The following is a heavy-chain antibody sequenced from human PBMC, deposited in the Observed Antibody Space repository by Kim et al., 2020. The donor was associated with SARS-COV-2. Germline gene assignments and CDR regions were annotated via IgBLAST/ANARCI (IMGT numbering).Heavy chain of an antibody. CDR3: AKDQYGFYYYYYGMDV. D-gene: IGHD4-17*01. CDR1: GFTFSSYG. J-gene: IGHJ6*02. CDR2: IWYDGSNK. V-gene: IGHV3-33*06. Sequence: GGSLRPSCAASGFTFSSYGMHWVRQAPGKGLEWVAVIWYDGSNKYYADSVKGRFTISRDNSKNTLYLQMNSLRAEDTAVYYCAKDQYGFYYYYYGMDVWGQGTTVTVSS.